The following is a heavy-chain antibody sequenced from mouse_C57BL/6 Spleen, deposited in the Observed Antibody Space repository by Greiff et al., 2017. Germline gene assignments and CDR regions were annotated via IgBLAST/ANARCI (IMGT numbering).Heavy chain of an antibody. D-gene: IGHD1-1*01. CDR1: GYSITSGYY. CDR2: ISYDGSN. Sequence: VQLQESGPGLVKPSQSLSLTCSVTGYSITSGYYWNWIRQFPGNKLEWMGYISYDGSNNYNPSLKNRISITRDTSKNQFFLKLNSVTTEDTATYYCAREDTTVVTQGYFDVWGTGTTVTVSS. J-gene: IGHJ1*03. CDR3: AREDTTVVTQGYFDV. V-gene: IGHV3-6*01.